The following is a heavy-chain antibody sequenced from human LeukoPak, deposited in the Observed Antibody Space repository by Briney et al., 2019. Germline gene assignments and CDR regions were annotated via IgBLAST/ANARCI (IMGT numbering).Heavy chain of an antibody. CDR2: LYYNGST. CDR1: GGSISNYY. Sequence: PSETLSLTCTVSGGSISNYYWNWIRQPPGKGPEWIGYLYYNGSTNCNPSLKSRVTLSVDTSKNQFSLRLSSVTAADTAVYYCARADYDILTGYPTHPFDYWGQGTLVTVSS. D-gene: IGHD3-9*01. J-gene: IGHJ4*02. V-gene: IGHV4-59*08. CDR3: ARADYDILTGYPTHPFDY.